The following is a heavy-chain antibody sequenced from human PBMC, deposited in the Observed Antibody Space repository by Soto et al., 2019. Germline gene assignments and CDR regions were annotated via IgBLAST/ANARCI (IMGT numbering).Heavy chain of an antibody. V-gene: IGHV3-53*01. J-gene: IGHJ4*02. Sequence: GWSLRLSCAASGFTAIDSMSCVRQAPGKGLECVSFIHSDGSTHYTDSVRGRFTISRDNSKNTLYLQTDRLRVDDTAVYFCARDASGPFDYWGQGTLVTVSS. D-gene: IGHD6-19*01. CDR1: GFTAIDS. CDR2: IHSDGST. CDR3: ARDASGPFDY.